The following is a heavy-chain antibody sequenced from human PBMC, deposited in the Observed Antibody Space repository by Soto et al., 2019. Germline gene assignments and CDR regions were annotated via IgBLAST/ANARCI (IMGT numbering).Heavy chain of an antibody. CDR3: ARVRDNFWSGYFIDY. D-gene: IGHD3-3*01. J-gene: IGHJ4*02. Sequence: PSETLSLTCTVSGGSISSGDYYWSWIRQPPGKGLEWIGYIYYSGSTYHNPSLKSRVTVSVDTSKNQFSLKLSSVTAADTAVYYCARVRDNFWSGYFIDYWGQGTLVTVSS. CDR1: GGSISSGDYY. V-gene: IGHV4-30-4*01. CDR2: IYYSGST.